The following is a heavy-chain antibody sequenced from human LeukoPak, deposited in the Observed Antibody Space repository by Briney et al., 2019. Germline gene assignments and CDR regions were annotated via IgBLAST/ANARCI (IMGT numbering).Heavy chain of an antibody. J-gene: IGHJ4*02. CDR2: ISSSGSTI. Sequence: KPGGSLRLSCAASGFTFSDYYMSWIRQAPGKGLEGVSYISSSGSTIYYADSVKGRLTISRDNAQNSLYLQMNSLRAEATAVYYCARDPRRYCSSTSCYSFPDGLGYWGQGTLVTVSS. CDR3: ARDPRRYCSSTSCYSFPDGLGY. CDR1: GFTFSDYY. D-gene: IGHD2-2*01. V-gene: IGHV3-11*01.